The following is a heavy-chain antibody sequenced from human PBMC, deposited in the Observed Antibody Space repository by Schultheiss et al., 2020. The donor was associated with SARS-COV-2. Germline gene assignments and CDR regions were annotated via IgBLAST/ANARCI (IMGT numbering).Heavy chain of an antibody. CDR2: INHSGST. D-gene: IGHD3-3*01. V-gene: IGHV4-34*01. CDR1: GGSISSYY. Sequence: SETLSLTCTVSGGSISSYYWGWIRQPPGKGLEWIGEINHSGSTNSNPSLKSRVTISVDTSKNQFSLKLSSVTAADTAEYYCARLRFLGGHTYAKTLQSYYYYMEFWGKGNTVTVSS. J-gene: IGHJ6*03. CDR3: ARLRFLGGHTYAKTLQSYYYYMEF.